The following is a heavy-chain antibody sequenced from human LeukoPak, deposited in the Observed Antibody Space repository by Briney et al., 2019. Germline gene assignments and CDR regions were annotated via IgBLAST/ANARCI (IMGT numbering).Heavy chain of an antibody. CDR1: GGSISSGDYY. J-gene: IGHJ3*02. Sequence: SETLSLTCTVSGGSISSGDYYWSWIRQPPGKGLEWIGYIYYSGSTYYSPSLKSRVTISVDTSKNQFSLKLSSVTAADTAVYYCARAVQDAFDIWGQGTMVTVSS. CDR2: IYYSGST. V-gene: IGHV4-30-4*01. CDR3: ARAVQDAFDI.